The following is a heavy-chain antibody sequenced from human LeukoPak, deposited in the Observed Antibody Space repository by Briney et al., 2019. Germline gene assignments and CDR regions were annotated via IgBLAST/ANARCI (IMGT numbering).Heavy chain of an antibody. Sequence: GGSLRLSCAASGFTFRDYYMSWIRQAPGKGLEWVGRIKSEVDGATRDYAAPVRGRFTLSRDDSRNTLYLQMNSLKTEDTAFYYCTTDIPFTSGGAIAYWGQGTLVTVSS. CDR3: TTDIPFTSGGAIAY. D-gene: IGHD3-16*02. CDR2: IKSEVDGATR. CDR1: GFTFRDYY. J-gene: IGHJ4*02. V-gene: IGHV3-15*01.